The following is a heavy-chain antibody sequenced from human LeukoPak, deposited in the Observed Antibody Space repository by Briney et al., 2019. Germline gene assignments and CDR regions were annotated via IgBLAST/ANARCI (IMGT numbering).Heavy chain of an antibody. Sequence: SETLSLTCTVSVGSISSYYWSWIRQPAGKGLEWIGRIYTSGSTNYNPSLKSRDTTSVEKSKNEFSLNLSSVPAADTAVYYCARGSRGPGYSSSWYFDYWGQGTLVTVSS. CDR2: IYTSGST. V-gene: IGHV4-4*07. J-gene: IGHJ4*02. D-gene: IGHD6-13*01. CDR3: ARGSRGPGYSSSWYFDY. CDR1: VGSISSYY.